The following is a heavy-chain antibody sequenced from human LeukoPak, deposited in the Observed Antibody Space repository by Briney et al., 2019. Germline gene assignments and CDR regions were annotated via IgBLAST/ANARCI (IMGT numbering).Heavy chain of an antibody. CDR2: ISESGDGT. V-gene: IGHV3-23*01. CDR3: AKDIARGYTLGSIEQDY. J-gene: IGHJ4*02. D-gene: IGHD3-10*01. CDR1: GVTFSDYA. Sequence: GGSLRLSCAASGVTFSDYAMSWVRQAPGKGLEWVSAISESGDGTYYADSMKGRFTISRDNAKNTLYLQINSLRAEDTAIYYCAKDIARGYTLGSIEQDYWGQGTLVTVSS.